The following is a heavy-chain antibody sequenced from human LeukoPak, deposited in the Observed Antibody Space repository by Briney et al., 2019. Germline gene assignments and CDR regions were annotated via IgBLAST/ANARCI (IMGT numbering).Heavy chain of an antibody. J-gene: IGHJ4*02. CDR3: ARDQEGFDY. V-gene: IGHV1-46*01. CDR2: IYPRDGST. Sequence: EASVKVSCKASGYTFTSNYIHWVRQAPGQGLEWMGMIYPRDGSTSYAQKFQGRVTVTRDTSTSTVHMELSGLRSEDTAVYYCARDQEGFDYWGQGTLVTVS. CDR1: GYTFTSNY.